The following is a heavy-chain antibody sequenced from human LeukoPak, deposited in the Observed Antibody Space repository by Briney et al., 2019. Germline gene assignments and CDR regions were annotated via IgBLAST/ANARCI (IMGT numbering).Heavy chain of an antibody. CDR1: GGTISSGSYY. CDR3: ARDDVGIAAAGGIY. CDR2: IYTRGST. Sequence: SQTLSLTCAVSGGTISSGSYYWSWIRQPAGKGLEWIGRIYTRGSTDYNPSLKSRVTISIDTSKNQFSLKLSSVTAADTAVYYCARDDVGIAAAGGIYWGQGTLVTVSS. J-gene: IGHJ4*02. V-gene: IGHV4-61*02. D-gene: IGHD6-13*01.